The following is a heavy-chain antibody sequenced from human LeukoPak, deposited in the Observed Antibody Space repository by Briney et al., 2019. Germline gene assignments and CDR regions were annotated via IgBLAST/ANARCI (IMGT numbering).Heavy chain of an antibody. Sequence: ASVKVSCKASGYTLSDYYVHWVRQAPRQGLEWMGWINPNSDGTNYVQEFQGRVTMTTDTSTSTAYLELSRLRSDGAAVYHCTRGGRTYFSDNIVYYDVIDIWGEGTMVTVSS. J-gene: IGHJ3*02. CDR2: INPNSDGT. D-gene: IGHD3-22*01. V-gene: IGHV1-2*02. CDR1: GYTLSDYY. CDR3: TRGGRTYFSDNIVYYDVIDI.